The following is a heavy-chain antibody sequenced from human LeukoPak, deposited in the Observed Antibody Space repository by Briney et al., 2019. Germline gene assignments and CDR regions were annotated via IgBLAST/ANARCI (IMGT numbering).Heavy chain of an antibody. D-gene: IGHD3-10*01. CDR1: GFTFGDYA. CDR2: IRSKAYGGTT. J-gene: IGHJ4*02. CDR3: ARRDYYGSGSDYRSFDY. V-gene: IGHV3-49*04. Sequence: GGSLRLSCTASGFTFGDYAMSWVRQAPGKGLEWVGFIRSKAYGGTTEYAASVKGRFTISRDDSKSIAYVQMNSLKTEDTAAYYCARRDYYGSGSDYRSFDYWGQGSLVTVSS.